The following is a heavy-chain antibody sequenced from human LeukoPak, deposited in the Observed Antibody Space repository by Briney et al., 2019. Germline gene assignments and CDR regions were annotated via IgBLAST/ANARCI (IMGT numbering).Heavy chain of an antibody. CDR2: ISAYNGNT. CDR3: ARCGVTYYDFWSGQEGHYYYMDV. V-gene: IGHV1-18*01. D-gene: IGHD3-3*01. Sequence: ASVKVSCKASGYTFTSYGISWVQQAPGQGLEWMGWISAYNGNTNYAQKLQGRVTMTTDTSTSTAYMELRSLRSDDTAVYYCARCGVTYYDFWSGQEGHYYYMDVWGKGTTVTVSS. CDR1: GYTFTSYG. J-gene: IGHJ6*03.